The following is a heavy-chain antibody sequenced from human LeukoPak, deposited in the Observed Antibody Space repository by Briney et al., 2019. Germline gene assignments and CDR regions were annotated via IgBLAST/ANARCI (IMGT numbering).Heavy chain of an antibody. J-gene: IGHJ3*02. V-gene: IGHV4-61*02. CDR2: IYTSGST. D-gene: IGHD3-3*01. CDR3: AGEAAYDFWSGRDAFDI. CDR1: GGSISSGSYY. Sequence: PSQTLSLTCTVSGGSISSGSYYWSWIRQPAGKGLEWIGRIYTSGSTNYNPSLKSRVTISVDTSKNQFSLKLSSVTAADTAVYYCAGEAAYDFWSGRDAFDIWGQGTMVTVSS.